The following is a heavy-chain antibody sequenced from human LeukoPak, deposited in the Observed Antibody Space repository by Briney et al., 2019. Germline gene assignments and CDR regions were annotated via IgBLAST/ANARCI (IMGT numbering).Heavy chain of an antibody. V-gene: IGHV3-7*03. D-gene: IGHD6-25*01. Sequence: GGSLRLSCAASAFTFSNYWMSWVRQAPGKGLGWVANIKQDGSEKKYVESVKGRFTISRDNAKNSLYLQMNSLGVDDMAVYYCARGSGWLDYWGQGTLVTVSS. CDR2: IKQDGSEK. J-gene: IGHJ4*02. CDR3: ARGSGWLDY. CDR1: AFTFSNYW.